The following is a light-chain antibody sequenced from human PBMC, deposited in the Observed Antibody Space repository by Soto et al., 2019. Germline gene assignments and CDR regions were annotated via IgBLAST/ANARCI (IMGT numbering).Light chain of an antibody. CDR1: QSISDW. V-gene: IGKV1-5*03. CDR3: QQYRGPWT. CDR2: KAS. Sequence: DFQMTQFPSTLSASVGDRVTITCRASQSISDWLAWYQQQSGRAPKLLIYKASSLESGVPSRFIGSGSGTEFTLTISSLQPDDFGTYYCQQYRGPWTFGQGTKVEIK. J-gene: IGKJ1*01.